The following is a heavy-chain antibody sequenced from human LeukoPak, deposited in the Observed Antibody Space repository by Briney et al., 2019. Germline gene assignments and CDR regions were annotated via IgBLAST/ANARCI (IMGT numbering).Heavy chain of an antibody. CDR3: AKRSDYSNTGNYFDP. CDR1: GFTFSTYG. D-gene: IGHD4-11*01. CDR2: ISGRDTNT. V-gene: IGHV3-23*01. J-gene: IGHJ4*02. Sequence: GGSLRLSCAASGFTFSTYGMSWVRQAPGKGLEWVSAISGRDTNTYYADSVEGRFTISRDNSKNTLCLQMNSLRAEDTAVYYCAKRSDYSNTGNYFDPWGQGTPVTVSS.